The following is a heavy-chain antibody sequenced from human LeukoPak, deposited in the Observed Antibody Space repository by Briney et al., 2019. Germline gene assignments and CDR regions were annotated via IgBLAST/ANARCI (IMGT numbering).Heavy chain of an antibody. CDR3: AKPSSGWYYYGMDV. J-gene: IGHJ6*02. Sequence: GGSLRLSCAASGFTFSSYAMSCVRQAPGKGLEWVSAISGSGGSTYYADSVKGRFTISKDNSKNTLYLQMNSLRAEDTAVYYCAKPSSGWYYYGMDVWGQGTTVTVSS. V-gene: IGHV3-23*01. D-gene: IGHD6-19*01. CDR2: ISGSGGST. CDR1: GFTFSSYA.